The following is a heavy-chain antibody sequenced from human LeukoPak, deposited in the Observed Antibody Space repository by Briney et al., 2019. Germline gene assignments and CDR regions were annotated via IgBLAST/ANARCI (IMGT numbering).Heavy chain of an antibody. J-gene: IGHJ6*03. Sequence: GASVKVSCKASGGTFSSYAISWVRQAPGQGLEWMGGIIPIFGTANYAQKFQGRVTITTDESTSTAYMELSSLRSEDTAVYYCASGDFWSGYYVVGTYYYYMDVWGKGTTVTVSS. V-gene: IGHV1-69*05. CDR3: ASGDFWSGYYVVGTYYYYMDV. CDR2: IIPIFGTA. CDR1: GGTFSSYA. D-gene: IGHD3-3*01.